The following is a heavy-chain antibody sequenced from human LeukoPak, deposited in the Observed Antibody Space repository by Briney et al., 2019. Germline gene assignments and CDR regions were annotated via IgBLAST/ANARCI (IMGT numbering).Heavy chain of an antibody. CDR1: GGSISNNNYY. J-gene: IGHJ3*02. CDR2: IYYSGSP. CDR3: ARHWVDSSGWHDAFDI. D-gene: IGHD6-19*01. V-gene: IGHV4-39*01. Sequence: PSETLSLTCTVSGGSISNNNYYWAWIRQPPGKGLECIGSIYYSGSPYYNPSLKSRVTISVDTSKNQFSLRLSSVTAADTAVYYCARHWVDSSGWHDAFDIWGQGTMVTVSS.